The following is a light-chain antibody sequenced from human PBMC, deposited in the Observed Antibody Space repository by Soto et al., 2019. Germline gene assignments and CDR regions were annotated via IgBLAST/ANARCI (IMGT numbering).Light chain of an antibody. Sequence: QSVLTQPASVSGSPGQSITISCAGTSSDVGGYNYVSWYQQHPGKAPKLMIYDVSNRPSGVSNRFSGSKSGNTASLTISGLQAEYEADYYCSSYSSSSPYVFGTGTMVTVL. CDR2: DVS. CDR3: SSYSSSSPYV. CDR1: SSDVGGYNY. V-gene: IGLV2-14*01. J-gene: IGLJ1*01.